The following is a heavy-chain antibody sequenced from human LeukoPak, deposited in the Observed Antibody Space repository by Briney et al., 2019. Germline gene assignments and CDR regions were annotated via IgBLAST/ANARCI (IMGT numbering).Heavy chain of an antibody. D-gene: IGHD6-19*01. J-gene: IGHJ4*02. CDR1: GFTFSSYG. CDR3: AKQAVAGYYFDY. CDR2: ISFDGSNK. V-gene: IGHV3-30*18. Sequence: GGSLRLSCAASGFTFSSYGMHWVRQAPGKGLEWVEVISFDGSNKYYADSVKGRFTISRDNSKNTLYLQMNSLRAEDTAVYYCAKQAVAGYYFDYWGQGTLVTVSS.